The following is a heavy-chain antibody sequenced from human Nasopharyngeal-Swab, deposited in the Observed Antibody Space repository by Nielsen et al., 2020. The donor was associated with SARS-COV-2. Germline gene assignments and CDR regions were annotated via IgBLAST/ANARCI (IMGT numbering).Heavy chain of an antibody. CDR2: IYYSGST. CDR1: GGSISSYY. CDR3: ARLSVVVAATDFDY. J-gene: IGHJ4*02. V-gene: IGHV4-59*01. Sequence: SETLSLTCTVSGGSISSYYWSWIRQPPGKGLEWIGYIYYSGSTNYNPSLKSRVTISVDTSKNQFSLKLSSVTAADTAVYYCARLSVVVAATDFDYWGQGTLVTVSS. D-gene: IGHD2-15*01.